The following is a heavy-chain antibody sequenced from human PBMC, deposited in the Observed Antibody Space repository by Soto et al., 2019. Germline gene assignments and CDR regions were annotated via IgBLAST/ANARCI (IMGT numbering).Heavy chain of an antibody. V-gene: IGHV1-58*01. CDR1: GFTFTSSA. CDR3: AAGELYYDSCGYYYGLSAFDI. D-gene: IGHD3-22*01. CDR2: IVVGSGNT. J-gene: IGHJ3*02. Sequence: QMQLVQSGPEVKKPGTSMKVSCKASGFTFTSSAVQWVRQARGQRLEWIGWIVVGSGNTNYAQKFQESVTITRDMSTSTAYMELSSLRSEDTAVYYCAAGELYYDSCGYYYGLSAFDICRQGTMVTVSS.